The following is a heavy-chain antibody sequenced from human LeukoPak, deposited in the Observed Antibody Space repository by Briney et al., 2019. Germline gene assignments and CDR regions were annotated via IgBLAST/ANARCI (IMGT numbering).Heavy chain of an antibody. D-gene: IGHD3-3*01. CDR2: IIPIFGTA. CDR3: ARCSPDFWSGYYES. CDR1: GGTFSSYA. V-gene: IGHV1-69*13. J-gene: IGHJ5*02. Sequence: VASVKVSCKASGGTFSSYAISWVRQAPGQGLEWMGGIIPIFGTANYAQKFQGRVTITADESTSTAYMELSSLRSEDTAVYYCARCSPDFWSGYYESWGQGTLVTVSS.